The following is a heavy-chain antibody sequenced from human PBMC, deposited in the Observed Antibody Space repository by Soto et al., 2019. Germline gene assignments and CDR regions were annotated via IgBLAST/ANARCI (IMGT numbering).Heavy chain of an antibody. CDR1: GFSFSSYS. Sequence: EAQLVESGGDSVQPGGSLRLSCAASGFSFSSYSMNWFRQAPGKGLEWVSYISRSSNTINYADSVKGRFTISRDNAKNSLFLQMNSLRAEDTAVYYCARDREYCSGDKCYETGSAYWGQGTLVTVSS. J-gene: IGHJ4*02. CDR2: ISRSSNTI. V-gene: IGHV3-48*01. D-gene: IGHD2-15*01. CDR3: ARDREYCSGDKCYETGSAY.